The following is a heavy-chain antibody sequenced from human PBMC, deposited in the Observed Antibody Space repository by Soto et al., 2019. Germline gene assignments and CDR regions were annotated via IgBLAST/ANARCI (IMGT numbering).Heavy chain of an antibody. V-gene: IGHV3-30-3*01. D-gene: IGHD3-3*01. CDR1: GFTFSSYA. J-gene: IGHJ3*02. CDR3: ARHDGGYYDFWSGYYSSAFDI. CDR2: ISYDGSNK. Sequence: QVQLVESGGGVVQPGRSLRLSCAASGFTFSSYAMHWVRQAPGKGLEWVAVISYDGSNKYYADSVKGRFTISRDNSKNTLYLQMNSLRTEDTAVYYCARHDGGYYDFWSGYYSSAFDIWGQGTMVTVSS.